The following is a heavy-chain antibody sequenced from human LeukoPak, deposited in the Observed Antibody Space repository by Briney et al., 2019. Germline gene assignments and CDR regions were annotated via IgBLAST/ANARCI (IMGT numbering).Heavy chain of an antibody. Sequence: AGGSLRLSCAASGFTFSSYEMNWVRQAPGKGLEWVSTISRSGDRTYYADSVKGRFTISRDNAKNSLYLQMNSLRAEDTAVYYCARDHCSGGSCYRLVQYYYYMDVWGKGTTVTVSS. J-gene: IGHJ6*03. CDR3: ARDHCSGGSCYRLVQYYYYMDV. CDR2: ISRSGDRT. D-gene: IGHD2-15*01. CDR1: GFTFSSYE. V-gene: IGHV3-48*03.